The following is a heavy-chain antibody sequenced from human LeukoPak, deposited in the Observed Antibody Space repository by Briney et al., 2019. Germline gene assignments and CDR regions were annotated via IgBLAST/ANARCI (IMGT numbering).Heavy chain of an antibody. CDR3: AKHRGYCSGGSCYGDY. CDR2: ISTIGDNT. CDR1: GFTFSNYA. D-gene: IGHD2-15*01. Sequence: PGGSLRLSCAASGFTFSNYAMSWVRQAPGKGLEWVSTISTIGDNTYFAATVKGRFTISRDISKNTLYLQMNSLRVEDTTVYYCAKHRGYCSGGSCYGDYWGERTLVTVSS. J-gene: IGHJ4*02. V-gene: IGHV3-23*01.